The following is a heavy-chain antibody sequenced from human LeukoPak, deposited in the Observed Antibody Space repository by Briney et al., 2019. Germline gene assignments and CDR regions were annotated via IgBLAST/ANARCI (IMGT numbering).Heavy chain of an antibody. CDR2: ISAYNGDT. J-gene: IGHJ4*02. Sequence: ASVKVSYKASGYTFTKYAMNWVRQAPGQGLEWMGWISAYNGDTNYAQKLQGRVTMTTDTSTSTAYMELRSLRSDDTAVYYCARGDMFYYDDWGQGTLVTVSS. CDR1: GYTFTKYA. V-gene: IGHV1-18*01. CDR3: ARGDMFYYDD. D-gene: IGHD2-15*01.